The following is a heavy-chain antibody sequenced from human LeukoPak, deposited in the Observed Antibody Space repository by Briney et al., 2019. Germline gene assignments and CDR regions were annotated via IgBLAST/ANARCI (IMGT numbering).Heavy chain of an antibody. CDR2: INHRGST. CDR1: GGSFSGYY. J-gene: IGHJ4*02. Sequence: SETLSLTCAVYGGSFSGYYWSWIRQPPGKGLEWIGEINHRGSTNYNPSLKSRVTISVDTSKNQFSLKLSSVTAADTAVYYCARGRNGEYYDFWSGPFDYWGQGTLVTVSS. CDR3: ARGRNGEYYDFWSGPFDY. V-gene: IGHV4-34*01. D-gene: IGHD3-3*01.